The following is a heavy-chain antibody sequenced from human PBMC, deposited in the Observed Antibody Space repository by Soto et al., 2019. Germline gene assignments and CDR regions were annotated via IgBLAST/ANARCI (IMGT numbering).Heavy chain of an antibody. D-gene: IGHD6-6*01. CDR3: ARSCRYSSSSPAGGMDV. CDR2: ISSSGSTI. CDR1: GFTFSSYE. V-gene: IGHV3-48*03. J-gene: IGHJ6*02. Sequence: GGSLRLSCAASGFTFSSYEMNWVRQAPGKGLEWVSYISSSGSTIYYADSVKGRFTISRDNAKNSLYLQMNSLRAEDTAVYYCARSCRYSSSSPAGGMDVWGQGTTVTVSS.